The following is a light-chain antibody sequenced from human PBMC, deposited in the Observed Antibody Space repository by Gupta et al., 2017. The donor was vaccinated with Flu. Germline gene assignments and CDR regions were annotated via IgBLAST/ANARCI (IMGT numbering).Light chain of an antibody. CDR1: HVISSN. Sequence: MTQSPATLSGSPGDRATISCRSSHVISSNVAWYQQKPGQAPRLLIYGASTRASDVPDRFSGSGSGTEFTLTISGLQSEDSAVYYCQQNDNGPLTFGGGTKVEIK. V-gene: IGKV3-15*01. CDR2: GAS. CDR3: QQNDNGPLT. J-gene: IGKJ4*01.